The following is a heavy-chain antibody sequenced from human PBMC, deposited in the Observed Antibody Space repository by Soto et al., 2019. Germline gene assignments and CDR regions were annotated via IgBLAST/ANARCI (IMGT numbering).Heavy chain of an antibody. Sequence: PGGSLRLSCAASGFTFSSYEMNWVRQAPGKGLEWVSYISSSGSTIYYADSVKGRFTISRDNAKNSLYLQMNSLRAEDTAVYYCARERWLQPDYWGQGTLVTVSS. J-gene: IGHJ4*02. CDR1: GFTFSSYE. V-gene: IGHV3-48*03. D-gene: IGHD5-12*01. CDR2: ISSSGSTI. CDR3: ARERWLQPDY.